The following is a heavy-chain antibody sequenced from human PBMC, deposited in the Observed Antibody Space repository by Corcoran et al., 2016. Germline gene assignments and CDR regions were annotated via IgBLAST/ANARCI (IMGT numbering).Heavy chain of an antibody. CDR2: IDPSDSYT. CDR3: ARHAITMVRGVSPYYYYGMDV. D-gene: IGHD3-10*01. CDR1: GYSFTSYW. J-gene: IGHJ6*02. Sequence: EVQLVQSGAEVKKPGESLRISCKGSGYSFTSYWISWVRQMPGKGLEWMGRIDPSDSYTNYSPSFQGHVTISADKSISTAYLQWSSLKASDTAMYYGARHAITMVRGVSPYYYYGMDVWGQGTTVTVSS. V-gene: IGHV5-10-1*03.